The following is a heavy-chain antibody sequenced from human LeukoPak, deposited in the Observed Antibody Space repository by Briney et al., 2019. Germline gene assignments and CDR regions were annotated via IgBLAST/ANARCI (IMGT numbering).Heavy chain of an antibody. D-gene: IGHD2-15*01. J-gene: IGHJ6*03. CDR2: IYYSGST. Sequence: PSETLSLTCTVSDGSISSSSYYWGWIRQPPGKGLEWIGSIYYSGSTYYNPSLKSRVTISVDTSKNQFSLKLSSVTAADTAVYYCARQVGCSGGSCQLHYYYYMDVWGKGTTVTVSS. V-gene: IGHV4-39*01. CDR1: DGSISSSSYY. CDR3: ARQVGCSGGSCQLHYYYYMDV.